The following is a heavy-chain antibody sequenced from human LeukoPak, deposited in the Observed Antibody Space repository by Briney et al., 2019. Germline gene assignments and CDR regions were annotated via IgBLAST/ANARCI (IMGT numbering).Heavy chain of an antibody. Sequence: PSETLSLTCAVSGGSISSSNWWSWVRQPPGKGLEWIGEIYHSGSTNYNPSLKSRVTISVDKSKNQFSLKLSSVTAADTAVYYCARFKSGLNNWFDPWGQGTLVTVS. D-gene: IGHD4/OR15-4a*01. V-gene: IGHV4-4*02. CDR2: IYHSGST. CDR1: GGSISSSNW. CDR3: ARFKSGLNNWFDP. J-gene: IGHJ5*02.